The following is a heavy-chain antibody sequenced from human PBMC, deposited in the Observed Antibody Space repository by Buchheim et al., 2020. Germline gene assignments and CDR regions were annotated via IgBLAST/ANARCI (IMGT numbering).Heavy chain of an antibody. CDR3: AILRLGQFPE. CDR1: GFIFANYA. J-gene: IGHJ4*02. V-gene: IGHV3-23*04. D-gene: IGHD3-16*01. CDR2: ISAGCGCT. Sequence: EVQLVESGGGLVQPGGSLRLSCAASGFIFANYAMTWVRQAPGKGLEWVAAISAGCGCTYYVDSLKGRFTVSRDNSQVTLFLQVNSLRGDDTAVYYCAILRLGQFPEWGQGTL.